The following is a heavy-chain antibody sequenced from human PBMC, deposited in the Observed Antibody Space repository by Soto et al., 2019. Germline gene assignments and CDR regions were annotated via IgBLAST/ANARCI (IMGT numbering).Heavy chain of an antibody. CDR1: GFTFDNYA. J-gene: IGHJ4*02. V-gene: IGHV3-9*01. D-gene: IGHD3-9*01. CDR3: VKDSYYDILTGFSYFDY. Sequence: EVQLVESGGDLVQPGRSLRLACAASGFTFDNYAMHWVRQLPGKGLEWVSGISWSGGDKAYAASVKGRCSISRDNATKSLYLHIDSLRFEDTAVYYCVKDSYYDILTGFSYFDYWGRGTPVTVSS. CDR2: ISWSGGDK.